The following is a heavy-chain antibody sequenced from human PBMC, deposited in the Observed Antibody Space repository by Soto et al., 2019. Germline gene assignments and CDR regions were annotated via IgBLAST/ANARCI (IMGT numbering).Heavy chain of an antibody. Sequence: QVQLVQSGAEVKKPGASVKVSCKASGYTFTSYGISWVRQAPGQGLEWMGWISAYNGNTNYAQKLQGRVTMTTDTSTSTAYMERRSLRSDDTAVYYCASYYYGSGSYYRSDLYYYYGMDVWGQGTTVTVSS. D-gene: IGHD3-10*01. CDR2: ISAYNGNT. V-gene: IGHV1-18*01. CDR3: ASYYYGSGSYYRSDLYYYYGMDV. CDR1: GYTFTSYG. J-gene: IGHJ6*02.